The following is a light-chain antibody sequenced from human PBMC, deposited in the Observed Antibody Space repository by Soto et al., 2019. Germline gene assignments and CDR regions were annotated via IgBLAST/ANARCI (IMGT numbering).Light chain of an antibody. CDR3: QQRGSWPLT. V-gene: IGKV3-11*01. CDR2: DAS. CDR1: QSVSSY. Sequence: EIVLTQSPATLSLSPGERATLSCRASQSVSSYLAWYQQKPGQAPRLLIYDASNRATGIPARFSGSGSETDFTLPISRLEPEDVAVYYCQQRGSWPLTFGQGTRLEIK. J-gene: IGKJ5*01.